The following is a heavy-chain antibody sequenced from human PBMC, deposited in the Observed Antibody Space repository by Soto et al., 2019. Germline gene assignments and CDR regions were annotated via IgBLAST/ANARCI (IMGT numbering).Heavy chain of an antibody. CDR1: GFTFSSYA. CDR2: ISGSGGST. D-gene: IGHD3-10*01. Sequence: GGSLRLSCAASGFTFSSYAMSWVRQAPGKGLGWVSAISGSGGSTYYADSVKGRFTISRDNSKNTLYLQMNSLRAEDTAVYYCASKHRVPPGNRGYYGSGSYYYYYMDVWGKGTTVTVSS. V-gene: IGHV3-23*01. CDR3: ASKHRVPPGNRGYYGSGSYYYYYMDV. J-gene: IGHJ6*03.